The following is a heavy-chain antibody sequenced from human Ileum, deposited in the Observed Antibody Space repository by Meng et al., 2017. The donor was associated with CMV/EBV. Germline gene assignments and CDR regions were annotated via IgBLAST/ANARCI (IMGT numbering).Heavy chain of an antibody. CDR2: IRGSAIST. CDR3: AKEVLFQYGSGSYFDN. V-gene: IGHV3-23*01. Sequence: GFSCSWHGRRWVRQVPGKGVEWDSAIRGSAISTYYADSVKGRFTISRDGSKKILYLQMNSLRAEDTAVYYCAKEVLFQYGSGSYFDNWGQGTLVTVSS. CDR1: GFSCSWHG. D-gene: IGHD3-10*01. J-gene: IGHJ4*02.